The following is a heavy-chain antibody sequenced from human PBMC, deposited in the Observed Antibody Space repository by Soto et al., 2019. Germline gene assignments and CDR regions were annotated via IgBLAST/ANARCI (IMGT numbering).Heavy chain of an antibody. Sequence: SGPTLVNPTETLTLTCTVSGFSLSNARMGVSWIRQPPGKALEWLAHIFSNDEKSYGTSLKSRLTISKDTSKSQVVLTMTNMDPVDTATYYCARMASSRLWVPDYWGQGTLVTVSS. CDR1: GFSLSNARMG. V-gene: IGHV2-26*01. CDR2: IFSNDEK. D-gene: IGHD2-2*01. J-gene: IGHJ4*02. CDR3: ARMASSRLWVPDY.